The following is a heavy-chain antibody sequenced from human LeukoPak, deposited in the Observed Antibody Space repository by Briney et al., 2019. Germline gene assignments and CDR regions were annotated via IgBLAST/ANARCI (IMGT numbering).Heavy chain of an antibody. CDR2: IKQDGSEK. D-gene: IGHD6-13*01. J-gene: IGHJ4*02. CDR1: GFTFSSYW. V-gene: IGHV3-7*03. CDR3: ARLGYSSSWYIGY. Sequence: GGSLRLPCAASGFTFSSYWMSWVRQAPGKGLEWVANIKQDGSEKYYVDSVKGRFTISRDNAKNSLYLQMSSLRAEDTAVYYCARLGYSSSWYIGYWGQGTLVTVSS.